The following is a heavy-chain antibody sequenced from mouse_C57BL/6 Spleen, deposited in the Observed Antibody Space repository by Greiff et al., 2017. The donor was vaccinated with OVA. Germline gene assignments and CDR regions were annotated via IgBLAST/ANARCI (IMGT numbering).Heavy chain of an antibody. CDR1: GYTFTSYW. CDR2: IDPSDSET. V-gene: IGHV1-52*01. D-gene: IGHD2-5*01. J-gene: IGHJ3*01. Sequence: QVQLQQPGAELVRPGSSVKLSCKASGYTFTSYWMHWVKQRPIQGLEWIGNIDPSDSETHYNQKFKDKATLTVDKSSSTAYMQLSSLTSEDSAVYYCARSGSNYFVAYWGQGTLVTVSA. CDR3: ARSGSNYFVAY.